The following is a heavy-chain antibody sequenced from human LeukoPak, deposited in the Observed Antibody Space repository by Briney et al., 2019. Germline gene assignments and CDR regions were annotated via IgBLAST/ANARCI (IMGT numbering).Heavy chain of an antibody. Sequence: GGSLRLSCAASGFTFSSYAMSWVRQAAGKGLEWVSAISGSGGSTYYADSVKGRFTISRDNSKNTLYLQMNSLRAEDTAVYYCARDTLYDILTGYYTPYFDYWGQGTLVTVSS. CDR3: ARDTLYDILTGYYTPYFDY. D-gene: IGHD3-9*01. CDR1: GFTFSSYA. J-gene: IGHJ4*02. CDR2: ISGSGGST. V-gene: IGHV3-23*01.